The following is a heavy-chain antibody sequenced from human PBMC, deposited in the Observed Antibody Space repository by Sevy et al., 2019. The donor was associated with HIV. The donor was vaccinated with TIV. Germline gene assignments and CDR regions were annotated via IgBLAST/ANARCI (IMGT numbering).Heavy chain of an antibody. CDR1: GFTFSSYS. J-gene: IGHJ4*02. D-gene: IGHD3-10*01. CDR3: AKYGSGSYYKRGMGY. V-gene: IGHV3-21*01. CDR2: ISSSSSYI. Sequence: GGSLRLSCAASGFTFSSYSMNWVRQAPGKGLEWVSSISSSSSYIYYEDSVKGRFTISRDNAKNSLYLQMNSLRAEDTAVYYCAKYGSGSYYKRGMGYWGQGTLVTVSS.